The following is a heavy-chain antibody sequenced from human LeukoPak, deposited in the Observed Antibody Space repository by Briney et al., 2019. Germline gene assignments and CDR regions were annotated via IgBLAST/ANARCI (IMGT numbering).Heavy chain of an antibody. V-gene: IGHV3-7*01. J-gene: IGHJ4*02. CDR1: GFTFSNYW. D-gene: IGHD1-26*01. CDR2: IGVDGIGK. Sequence: PGGSLRLSCVVSGFTFSNYWMSWVRQAPGRGLEWVAHIGVDGIGKNYVGSVKGRFTISRDNAKNSLYLQMNSLRAEDTAVYYCARDRGGSYYGLDYWGQGTLVTVSS. CDR3: ARDRGGSYYGLDY.